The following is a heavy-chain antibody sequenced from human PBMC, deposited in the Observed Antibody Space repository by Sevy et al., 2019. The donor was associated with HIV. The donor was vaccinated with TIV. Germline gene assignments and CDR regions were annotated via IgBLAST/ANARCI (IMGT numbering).Heavy chain of an antibody. V-gene: IGHV3-48*01. J-gene: IGHJ4*02. CDR3: ARDFAPYYYDSSGYYYLY. Sequence: GGSLRLSCAASGFTFSSYSMNWVRQAPGKGLEWVSHISSSSSTIYYADYVKGRFTISRDNAKNSLFLQMNSLRAEDTAVYYCARDFAPYYYDSSGYYYLYWGQGTLVTVSS. CDR1: GFTFSSYS. CDR2: ISSSSSTI. D-gene: IGHD3-22*01.